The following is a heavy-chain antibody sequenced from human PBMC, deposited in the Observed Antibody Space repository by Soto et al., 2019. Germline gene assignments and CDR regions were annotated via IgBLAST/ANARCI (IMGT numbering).Heavy chain of an antibody. CDR3: ARVGDYGEHYYGMDV. V-gene: IGHV4-59*01. CDR2: IYYSGST. Sequence: SETLSLTCTVSGGSISSYYWSWIRQPPGKGLEWIGYIYYSGSTNYNPSLKSRVTISVDTSKNQFSLKLSSVTAADTAVYYCARVGDYGEHYYGMDVWGQGTTVTVSS. J-gene: IGHJ6*02. D-gene: IGHD4-17*01. CDR1: GGSISSYY.